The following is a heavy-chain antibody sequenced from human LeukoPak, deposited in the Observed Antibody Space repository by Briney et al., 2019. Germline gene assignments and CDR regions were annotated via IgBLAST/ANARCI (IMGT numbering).Heavy chain of an antibody. CDR3: AKWGAQSGNYRVVDC. CDR2: ISGSGGST. J-gene: IGHJ4*02. CDR1: GLTFSSYA. V-gene: IGHV3-23*01. D-gene: IGHD3-10*01. Sequence: PGGSLRLSCAVSGLTFSSYAMSWVRQAPGKGLEWVSLISGSGGSTYHADSVKGRSTISRDNSKNTLFLQMNSLRVEDTAVYYCAKWGAQSGNYRVVDCWGRGTLVTVSS.